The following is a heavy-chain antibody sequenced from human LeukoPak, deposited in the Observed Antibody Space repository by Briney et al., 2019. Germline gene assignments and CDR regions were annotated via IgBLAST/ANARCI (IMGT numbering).Heavy chain of an antibody. CDR3: AKDGGYSGYETFGY. J-gene: IGHJ4*02. CDR2: ISSNGGST. CDR1: GFAFSRYA. Sequence: PGGSLRLSCSASGFAFSRYAMHWVRQAPGKGLEYVSAISSNGGSTYYADSVKGRFTISRDNSKNTLYLQMSSLRAEDTAVYYCAKDGGYSGYETFGYWGQGTLVTVSS. D-gene: IGHD5-12*01. V-gene: IGHV3-64D*06.